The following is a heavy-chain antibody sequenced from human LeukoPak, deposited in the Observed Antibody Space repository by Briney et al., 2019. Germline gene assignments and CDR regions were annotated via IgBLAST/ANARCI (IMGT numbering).Heavy chain of an antibody. Sequence: PSETLSLTCTVSGGSISSYYWSWIRQPPGKGLEWIGYIYYSGSTNYNPSLKSRVTISVDTSKNQFSLKLSSVTAADTAVYYCARLVVVKRTSERWFDPWGQGTLVTVSS. CDR1: GGSISSYY. D-gene: IGHD2-15*01. CDR3: ARLVVVKRTSERWFDP. CDR2: IYYSGST. V-gene: IGHV4-59*01. J-gene: IGHJ5*02.